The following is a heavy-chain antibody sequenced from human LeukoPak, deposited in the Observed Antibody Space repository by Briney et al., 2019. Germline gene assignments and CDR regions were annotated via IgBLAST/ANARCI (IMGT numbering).Heavy chain of an antibody. CDR2: IYYSGST. J-gene: IGHJ4*02. Sequence: SETLSLTCTVSGGSISSYYWSWIRQPPGKGLEWIGYIYYSGSTNYNPSLKSRVTISVDTSKNQFSLKLSSVTAADTAVYYCARWGNGVSSYLRSGNPDYGGQGTLVTVSS. V-gene: IGHV4-59*01. CDR1: GGSISSYY. D-gene: IGHD3-16*01. CDR3: ARWGNGVSSYLRSGNPDY.